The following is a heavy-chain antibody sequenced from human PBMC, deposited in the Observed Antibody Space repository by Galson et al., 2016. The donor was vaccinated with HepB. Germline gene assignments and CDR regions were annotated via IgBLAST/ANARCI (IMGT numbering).Heavy chain of an antibody. CDR2: IIPIFDTA. D-gene: IGHD5-12*01. CDR3: ARDAKDVVATIADYYYYDMDV. Sequence: SVKVSCKASGGTFSSYAISWVRQAPGQGLEWMGGIIPIFDTANYAQKFQGRVTITADESTSTAYMELSSLRSEDTAVYFCARDAKDVVATIADYYYYDMDVWGQGTTVTVSS. CDR1: GGTFSSYA. J-gene: IGHJ6*02. V-gene: IGHV1-69*13.